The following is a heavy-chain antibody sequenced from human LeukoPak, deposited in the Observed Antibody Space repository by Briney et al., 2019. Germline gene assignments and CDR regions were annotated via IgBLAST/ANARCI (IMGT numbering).Heavy chain of an antibody. Sequence: SETLSLTCTVSGGSITTSSYYWSWIRQPPGKGLEWIGEINHSGSTNYNPSLKSRVTISVDTSKNQFSLKLSSVTAADTAVYYCASPAGIAATGTVEDYWGQGTLVTVSS. CDR1: GGSITTSSYY. V-gene: IGHV4-39*07. D-gene: IGHD6-13*01. J-gene: IGHJ4*02. CDR2: INHSGST. CDR3: ASPAGIAATGTVEDY.